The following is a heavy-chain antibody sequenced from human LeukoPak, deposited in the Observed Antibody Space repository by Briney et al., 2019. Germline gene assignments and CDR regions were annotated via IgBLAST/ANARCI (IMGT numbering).Heavy chain of an antibody. CDR1: GGTFSSYA. J-gene: IGHJ4*02. CDR3: ARDGVYSSGWFFY. D-gene: IGHD6-19*01. Sequence: ASVKVSCKASGGTFSSYAISWVRQAPGQGLEWMGRIIPILGIANYAQKFQGRVTITADKSTSTAYMELSSLRSEDTAVYYCARDGVYSSGWFFYWGQGTLVTVSS. V-gene: IGHV1-69*04. CDR2: IIPILGIA.